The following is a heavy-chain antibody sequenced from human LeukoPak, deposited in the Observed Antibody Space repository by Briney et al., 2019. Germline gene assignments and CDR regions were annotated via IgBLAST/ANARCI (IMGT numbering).Heavy chain of an antibody. CDR2: IHPADSDT. CDR3: ARQVWDEKIGY. Sequence: GESLKISCKACGSSFTSYWIGCVRQVPGKGLEWMGIIHPADSDTRYSPSFQGQVTFSVDKSINTAYLQWSTLKASDTAIYFCARQVWDEKIGYWGQGTLVTVSS. CDR1: GSSFTSYW. D-gene: IGHD1-26*01. V-gene: IGHV5-51*01. J-gene: IGHJ4*02.